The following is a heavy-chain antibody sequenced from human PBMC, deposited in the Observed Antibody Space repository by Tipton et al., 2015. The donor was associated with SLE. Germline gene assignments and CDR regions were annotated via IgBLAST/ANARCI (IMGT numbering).Heavy chain of an antibody. V-gene: IGHV4-59*08. D-gene: IGHD6-6*01. CDR1: GGSISSYY. CDR3: ATFEYSSSSFDY. J-gene: IGHJ4*02. Sequence: TLSLTCSVSGGSISSYYWCWIRQPPGKGLEWIGYIYYSGGATYNPSLKSRVTISIDTSKKQFSLKLSSVTAADTAVYYCATFEYSSSSFDYWGQGTLVTVSS. CDR2: IYYSGGA.